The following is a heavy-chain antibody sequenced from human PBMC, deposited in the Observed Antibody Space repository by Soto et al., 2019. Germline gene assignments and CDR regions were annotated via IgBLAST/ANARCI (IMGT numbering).Heavy chain of an antibody. Sequence: EVRLVESGGGLVQPGGSLRLSCAASGFTFSNYWMTWVRQAPGKGPEWVAIINQDGRNAYSLDSVKGRFTISSDNAKNSHFQQMSLLRADATADYYCARVHRDVDRSMSAGRWFDPWGQGTLVTVSS. CDR1: GFTFSNYW. J-gene: IGHJ5*02. V-gene: IGHV3-7*01. D-gene: IGHD6-13*01. CDR2: INQDGRNA. CDR3: ARVHRDVDRSMSAGRWFDP.